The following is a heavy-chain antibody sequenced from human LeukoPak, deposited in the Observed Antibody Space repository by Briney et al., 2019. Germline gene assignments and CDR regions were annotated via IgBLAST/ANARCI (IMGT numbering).Heavy chain of an antibody. CDR1: GFTFSSYW. CDR2: INHNGNVN. J-gene: IGHJ4*02. D-gene: IGHD3-9*01. CDR3: AREYDWLALDY. V-gene: IGHV3-7*01. Sequence: GGSLRLSCAVSGFTFSSYWMNWARQAPGKGLEWVASINHNGNVNYYVDSVKGRFTISRDNAKNSLYLQMNSLRAEDTAVYYCAREYDWLALDYWGQGTLVTVSS.